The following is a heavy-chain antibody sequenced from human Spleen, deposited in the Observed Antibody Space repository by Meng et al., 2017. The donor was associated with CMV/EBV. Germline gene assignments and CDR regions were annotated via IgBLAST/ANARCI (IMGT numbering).Heavy chain of an antibody. CDR1: GFTFEDYG. Sequence: GESLKISCAASGFTFEDYGMSWVRQAPGKGLEWVSGINWNGGSTGYADSVKGRFTISRDNAKNSLYLQMNSLRAEDTAVYYCARDEPSYCSSTRCYYYHYGMDVWGQGTTVTVSS. D-gene: IGHD2-2*01. J-gene: IGHJ6*02. CDR2: INWNGGST. V-gene: IGHV3-20*04. CDR3: ARDEPSYCSSTRCYYYHYGMDV.